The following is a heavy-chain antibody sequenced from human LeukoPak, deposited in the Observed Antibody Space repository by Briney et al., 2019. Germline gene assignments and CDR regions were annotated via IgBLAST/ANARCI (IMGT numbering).Heavy chain of an antibody. Sequence: GESLKISCKGSGYSFTTFWIGWVRQMPGKGLEWMGIIHPGDSDTTYSPSFQGHITISVDKSISTAYLQWSSLKASDTAIYYCARSYTLMAFFDYWGQGTLVTVSS. CDR3: ARSYTLMAFFDY. CDR1: GYSFTTFW. J-gene: IGHJ4*02. V-gene: IGHV5-51*01. D-gene: IGHD5-18*01. CDR2: IHPGDSDT.